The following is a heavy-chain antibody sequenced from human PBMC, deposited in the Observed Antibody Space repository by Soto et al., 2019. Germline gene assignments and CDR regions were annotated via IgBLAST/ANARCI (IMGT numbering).Heavy chain of an antibody. CDR1: GFNFISYA. CDR2: ISGSGGST. D-gene: IGHD2-15*01. J-gene: IGHJ4*02. Sequence: SGGSLRLSSAASGFNFISYAMSWVRQAPGKGLEWVSAISGSGGSTYYADSVKGRFTISRDNSKNTLYLQMNSLRAEDTAVYYCAKGALVAAIRRVDYWGQGTLVTVSS. V-gene: IGHV3-23*01. CDR3: AKGALVAAIRRVDY.